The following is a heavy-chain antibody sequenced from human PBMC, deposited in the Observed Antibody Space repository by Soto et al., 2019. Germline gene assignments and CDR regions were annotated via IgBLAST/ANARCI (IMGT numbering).Heavy chain of an antibody. CDR1: GGSISPYY. CDR2: VYYSGNT. Sequence: SETVSLTCTVSGGSISPYYWSWIRQPPGKGLEWIGYVYYSGNTNYNPSLESRVTISVDTSRNRFSLNLTSATAADTAVYYCARKGAAAYYAHYYMEVWGRGTAVTVSS. V-gene: IGHV4-59*01. D-gene: IGHD6-13*01. CDR3: ARKGAAAYYAHYYMEV. J-gene: IGHJ6*03.